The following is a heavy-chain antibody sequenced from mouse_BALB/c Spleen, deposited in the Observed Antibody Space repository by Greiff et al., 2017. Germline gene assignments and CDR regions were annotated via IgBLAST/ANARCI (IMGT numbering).Heavy chain of an antibody. V-gene: IGHV1-53*01. D-gene: IGHD2-14*01. J-gene: IGHJ3*01. CDR3: TRSRYDAWFAY. CDR2: INPSNGGT. Sequence: QVQLQQPGAELVKPGASVKLSCKASGYTFTSYYMYWVKQRPGQGLEWIGGINPSNGGTNFNEKFKSKATLTVDTSSSTAYMQLSSLTSEDSAVYYCTRSRYDAWFAYWGQGTLVTVSA. CDR1: GYTFTSYY.